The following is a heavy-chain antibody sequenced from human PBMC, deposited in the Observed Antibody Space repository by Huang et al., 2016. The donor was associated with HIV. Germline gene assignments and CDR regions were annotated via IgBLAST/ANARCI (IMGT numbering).Heavy chain of an antibody. V-gene: IGHV4-39*01. J-gene: IGHJ4*02. Sequence: QLQLQESGPGLVKPSETLSLFCTVSNGSMSSGSYYWGWIRQSPGKRLEWIGSIFYSGRTFYSPSLKRRVTITVDKSKNLFSLNLASVTAADTALYYCARRGWEYSGYEVFDSWGQGTLVAVSS. D-gene: IGHD5-12*01. CDR2: IFYSGRT. CDR3: ARRGWEYSGYEVFDS. CDR1: NGSMSSGSYY.